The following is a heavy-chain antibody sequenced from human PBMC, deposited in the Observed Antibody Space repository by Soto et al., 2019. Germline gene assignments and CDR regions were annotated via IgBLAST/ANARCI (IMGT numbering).Heavy chain of an antibody. V-gene: IGHV4-59*08. CDR3: ARHNYGSGSTYFDY. D-gene: IGHD3-10*01. CDR2: IYYSGST. Sequence: SQTLSLTCTVSGGSISSYYWSWIRQPPGKGLEWIGYIYYSGSTNYNPSLKSRVTISVDTSKNQFSLKLNSMTAAGTAVYYCARHNYGSGSTYFDYWGQGTLVTVSS. CDR1: GGSISSYY. J-gene: IGHJ4*02.